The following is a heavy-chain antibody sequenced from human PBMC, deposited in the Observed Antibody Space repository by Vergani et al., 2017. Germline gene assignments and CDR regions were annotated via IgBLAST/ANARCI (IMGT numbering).Heavy chain of an antibody. CDR2: ISSSSTYI. CDR1: GFTFSSYN. V-gene: IGHV3-21*01. CDR3: AGGYYYDSSGYYRFDY. J-gene: IGHJ4*02. D-gene: IGHD3-22*01. Sequence: EVQLVESGGGLVKPGGSLRLSCAASGFTFSSYNMNWVRQAPGKGLEWVSSISSSSTYIYYADSVKGRFTISRDNAKNSLFRQMNSLRAKDTAVYYCAGGYYYDSSGYYRFDYWGQGTLVTVSS.